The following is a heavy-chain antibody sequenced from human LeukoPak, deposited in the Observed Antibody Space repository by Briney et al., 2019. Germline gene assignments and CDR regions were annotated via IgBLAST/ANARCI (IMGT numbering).Heavy chain of an antibody. CDR2: IKSNTDAGTI. CDR1: GFTFSNAW. D-gene: IGHD3-22*01. J-gene: IGHJ4*02. Sequence: GGSLRLSCAASGFTFSNAWMSWVRQAPGKGLEWVGRIKSNTDAGTIDYAAPVKGRFTISRDDSKHTLYLQMNSLKTEDTAVYYCTTDLEFYDSSGYIHYYFDYWGQGTLVTVSS. V-gene: IGHV3-15*01. CDR3: TTDLEFYDSSGYIHYYFDY.